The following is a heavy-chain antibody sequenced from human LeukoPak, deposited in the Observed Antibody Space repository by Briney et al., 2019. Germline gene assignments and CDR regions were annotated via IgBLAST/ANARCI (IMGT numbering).Heavy chain of an antibody. CDR3: AKDRPNYYGSNGHYYRRDGDY. D-gene: IGHD3-22*01. Sequence: GSLRLSCAASGFTFSSYAMSWVRQAPGKGLEWVSAISGSGGSTYYADSVKGRFTISRDNSENMLYLQMNSLRVEDTAVYFCAKDRPNYYGSNGHYYRRDGDYWGQGTLVTVSS. V-gene: IGHV3-23*01. J-gene: IGHJ4*02. CDR1: GFTFSSYA. CDR2: ISGSGGST.